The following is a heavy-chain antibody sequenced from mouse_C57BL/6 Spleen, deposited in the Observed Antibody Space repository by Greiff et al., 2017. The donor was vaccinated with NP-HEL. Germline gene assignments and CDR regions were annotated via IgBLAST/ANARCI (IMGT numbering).Heavy chain of an antibody. Sequence: QVQLQQSGPELVKPGASVKISCKASGYAFSSSWMNWVKQRPGKGLEWIGRIYPGDGDTNYNGKFKGKATLTADKSSSTAYMQLSSLTSEDSAVYFCARGEGYYSNYGWYFDVWGTGTTVTVSS. J-gene: IGHJ1*03. D-gene: IGHD2-5*01. CDR2: IYPGDGDT. CDR3: ARGEGYYSNYGWYFDV. CDR1: GYAFSSSW. V-gene: IGHV1-82*01.